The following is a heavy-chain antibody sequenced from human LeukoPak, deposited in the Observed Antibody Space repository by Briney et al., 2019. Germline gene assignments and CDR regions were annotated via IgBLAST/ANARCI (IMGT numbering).Heavy chain of an antibody. Sequence: GGSLRLSCAASGFTFSSYAMSWVRQAPGKGLEWVANINQDGSEKYYVDSLKGRFTISRDNAKNSLYLQMNSLSAEDTAVFYCAREERSYSYYYMDVWGKGTTVTVSS. J-gene: IGHJ6*03. CDR3: AREERSYSYYYMDV. CDR1: GFTFSSYA. CDR2: INQDGSEK. D-gene: IGHD6-25*01. V-gene: IGHV3-7*01.